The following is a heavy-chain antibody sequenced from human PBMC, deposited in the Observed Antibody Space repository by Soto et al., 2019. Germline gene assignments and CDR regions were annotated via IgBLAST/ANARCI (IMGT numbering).Heavy chain of an antibody. Sequence: SQTLSLPFAISGDSVSSNSAAWNWIRQSPSRGLEWLGRTYYRSKWYNDYAVSVKSRITINPDTSKNQFSLQLNSVTPEDTAVYYCARVEWELPHYYYYGMDVWGQGTTVTVSS. J-gene: IGHJ6*02. CDR1: GDSVSSNSAA. CDR3: ARVEWELPHYYYYGMDV. D-gene: IGHD1-26*01. V-gene: IGHV6-1*01. CDR2: TYYRSKWYN.